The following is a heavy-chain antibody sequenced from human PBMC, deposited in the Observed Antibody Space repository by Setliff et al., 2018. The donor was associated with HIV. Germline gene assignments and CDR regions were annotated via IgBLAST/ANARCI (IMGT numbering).Heavy chain of an antibody. CDR2: INPKTGDT. Sequence: GASVKVSCKASGYFFTGYYMHWVRQAPGQGLQWMVWINPKTGDTNYAQKFQGRVTMTRDTSISTLYMELSRLRSEDTAIYYCARGAADNYYYYMDIWGKGTTVTVSS. CDR3: ARGAADNYYYYMDI. CDR1: GYFFTGYY. V-gene: IGHV1-2*02. D-gene: IGHD2-15*01. J-gene: IGHJ6*03.